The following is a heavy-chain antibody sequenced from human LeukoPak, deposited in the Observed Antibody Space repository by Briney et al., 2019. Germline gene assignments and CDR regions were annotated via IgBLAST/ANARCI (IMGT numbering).Heavy chain of an antibody. Sequence: GESLKISCKGSGYIFSSYWIGWVRQMPGKGLEWMGIIYPGDSGTTYSPSFQGQVTISADKSISTAYLQWSSLEASDTAMYFCARSGYDYFYYYAMDIWGKGTTVTVSS. D-gene: IGHD5-12*01. V-gene: IGHV5-51*01. CDR2: IYPGDSGT. CDR3: ARSGYDYFYYYAMDI. CDR1: GYIFSSYW. J-gene: IGHJ6*04.